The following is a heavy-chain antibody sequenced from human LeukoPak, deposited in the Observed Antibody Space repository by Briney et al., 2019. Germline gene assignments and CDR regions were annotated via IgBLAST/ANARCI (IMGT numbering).Heavy chain of an antibody. Sequence: SETLSLTCSDSGGSIGSFYRHWIRQPPGKGLEWIGYIYFSGSTNYNPSLKSRVTISVDTSKNQFSLKLSSVTAADTALYYCARLPGVPGRYSGMDLWGQGTTVTVSS. CDR3: ARLPGVPGRYSGMDL. CDR1: GGSIGSFY. CDR2: IYFSGST. D-gene: IGHD3-10*01. J-gene: IGHJ6*02. V-gene: IGHV4-59*08.